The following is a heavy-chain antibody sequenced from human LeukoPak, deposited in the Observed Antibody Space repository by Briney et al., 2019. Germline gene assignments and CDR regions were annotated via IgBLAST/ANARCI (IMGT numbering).Heavy chain of an antibody. CDR1: GFTFSSYA. D-gene: IGHD3-10*01. J-gene: IGHJ4*02. CDR2: LANSGGNT. CDR3: AKGHGAGKLSALDY. V-gene: IGHV3-23*01. Sequence: GGSLRLSCAASGFTFSSYAMSWVRQAPGKGLEWVSGLANSGGNTYNADSVKGRFTISRDNSKNTLYLQMNSLRAEDTAIYYCAKGHGAGKLSALDYWGQGTLVTVSS.